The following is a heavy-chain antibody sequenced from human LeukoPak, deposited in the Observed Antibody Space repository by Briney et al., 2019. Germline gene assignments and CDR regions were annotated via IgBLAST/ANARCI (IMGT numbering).Heavy chain of an antibody. CDR3: ARGYSSDN. V-gene: IGHV3-66*01. CDR2: IYSGGST. D-gene: IGHD2-21*01. CDR1: GFTVSSNY. J-gene: IGHJ4*02. Sequence: PGGSLRPSCAASGFTVSSNYMSWVRQAPGKGLEWVSVIYSGGSTYYADSVKGRFTISRDNSKNTLNLQMNSLRAEDAAVYYCARGYSSDNWGQGTLVTVSS.